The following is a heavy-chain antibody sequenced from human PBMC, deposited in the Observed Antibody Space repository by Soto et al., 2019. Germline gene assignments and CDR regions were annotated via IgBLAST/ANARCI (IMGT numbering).Heavy chain of an antibody. V-gene: IGHV4-38-2*02. CDR2: MYHSGTT. Sequence: SLTLSLTSTVANYYISSGYYWGWIRQSPGEGLEWIVSMYHSGTTYYNPSLKSSVTISIETSKNQFSLKLTSVTSADTAVYFCARVAFGPIDYWGQGTLVTVSS. J-gene: IGHJ4*02. D-gene: IGHD3-16*01. CDR3: ARVAFGPIDY. CDR1: NYYISSGYY.